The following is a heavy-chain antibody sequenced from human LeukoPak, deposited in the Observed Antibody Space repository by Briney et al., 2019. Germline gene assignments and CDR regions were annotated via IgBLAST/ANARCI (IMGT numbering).Heavy chain of an antibody. CDR1: GFTFTGYA. D-gene: IGHD1-26*01. J-gene: IGHJ4*02. Sequence: GASVKVSCKASGFTFTGYAMYWVRQAPGQRLEWMGWVSAYNGNTNYAQKLQGRVTMTTDTSTSTAYMELRSLRSDDTAVYYCARGLSELSFFDYWGQGTLVTVSS. V-gene: IGHV1-18*01. CDR3: ARGLSELSFFDY. CDR2: VSAYNGNT.